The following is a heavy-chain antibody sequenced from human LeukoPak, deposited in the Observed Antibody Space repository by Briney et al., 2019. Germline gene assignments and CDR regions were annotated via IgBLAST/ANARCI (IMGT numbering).Heavy chain of an antibody. CDR2: ISYDGSNK. D-gene: IGHD3-22*01. Sequence: GRSLRLSCAASGFTFSSYAVHWVRQAPGKGLEWVAVISYDGSNKYYADSVKGRFTISRDNSKNTLYLQMNSLRAEDTAVYYCARDPLYYYDSSDHRGEEPDAFDIWGQGTMVTVSS. CDR3: ARDPLYYYDSSDHRGEEPDAFDI. V-gene: IGHV3-30*04. CDR1: GFTFSSYA. J-gene: IGHJ3*02.